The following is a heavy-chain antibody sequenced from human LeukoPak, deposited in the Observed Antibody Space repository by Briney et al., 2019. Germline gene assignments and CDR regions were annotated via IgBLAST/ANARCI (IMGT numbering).Heavy chain of an antibody. Sequence: TSETLSLTCTVSGSSISSSSYYWGWIRQPPGKGLEWIASIYYSGSTYYNPSLKSRVTISVDTSKNQFSLKLSPVTAADTAVYYCARHMYSVGSCYYFDYWGQGTLVTVSS. V-gene: IGHV4-39*01. CDR2: IYYSGST. CDR1: GSSISSSSYY. CDR3: ARHMYSVGSCYYFDY. J-gene: IGHJ4*02. D-gene: IGHD2-15*01.